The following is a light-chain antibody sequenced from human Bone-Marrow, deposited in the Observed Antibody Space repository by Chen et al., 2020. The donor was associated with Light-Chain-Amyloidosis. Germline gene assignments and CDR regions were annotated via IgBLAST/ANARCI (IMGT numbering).Light chain of an antibody. CDR3: QQYGTSPLT. CDR1: QTISSTY. J-gene: IGKJ4*01. Sequence: VWSHSPRTLSLSPGEGANLSCRARQTISSTYLTWYQQKFGQAPRLLIYGSSRRATGIPDRFTGSGSGTDFTLTIHRLEPEDFAMYYCQQYGTSPLTFGGGTKVEIK. CDR2: GSS. V-gene: IGKV3-20*01.